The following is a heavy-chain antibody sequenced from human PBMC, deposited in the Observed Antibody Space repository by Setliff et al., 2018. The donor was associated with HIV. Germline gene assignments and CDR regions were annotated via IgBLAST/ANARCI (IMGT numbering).Heavy chain of an antibody. CDR2: MRPDGSGK. J-gene: IGHJ4*02. CDR3: VTFIVYGAGPDC. CDR1: GFTFSSHW. V-gene: IGHV3-7*01. D-gene: IGHD1-26*01. Sequence: LRLSCAASGFTFSSHWMGWVRQAAGKGLEWVADMRPDGSGKYYLASVKDRFTITRDNAKNSVDLQMNSLRVEDTAVYYCVTFIVYGAGPDCWGQGTLVTVSS.